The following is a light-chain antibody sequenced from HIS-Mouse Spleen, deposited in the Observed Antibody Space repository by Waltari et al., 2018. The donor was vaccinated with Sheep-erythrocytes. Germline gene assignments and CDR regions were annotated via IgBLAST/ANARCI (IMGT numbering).Light chain of an antibody. CDR1: SSDVGSYNL. V-gene: IGLV2-8*01. Sequence: QSALTQPASVSGSPGQSITISCTGTSSDVGSYNLVPWYQQHPGKAPKLMIYEVSQRPSGVPDRFSGSKSGNTASLTVSGLQAEDEADYYCSSYAGSNNLVFGGGTKLTVL. J-gene: IGLJ2*01. CDR2: EVS. CDR3: SSYAGSNNLV.